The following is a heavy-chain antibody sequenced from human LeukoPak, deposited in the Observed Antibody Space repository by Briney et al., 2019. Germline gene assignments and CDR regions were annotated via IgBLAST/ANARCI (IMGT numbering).Heavy chain of an antibody. V-gene: IGHV3-74*01. CDR3: AREEKVVITPRYYGMDV. CDR2: INSDGSST. CDR1: GFTFSSYW. D-gene: IGHD3-22*01. J-gene: IGHJ6*02. Sequence: GGSLRLSCAASGFTFSSYWMHWVRQAPGEGLVWVSRINSDGSSTSYADSVKGRFTISRDNAKNTLYLQMNSLRAEDTAVYYCAREEKVVITPRYYGMDVWGQGTTVTASS.